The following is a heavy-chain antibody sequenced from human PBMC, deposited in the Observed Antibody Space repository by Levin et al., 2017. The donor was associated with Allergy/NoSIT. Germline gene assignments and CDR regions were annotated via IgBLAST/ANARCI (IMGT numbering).Heavy chain of an antibody. CDR2: IRSKLYGGTT. V-gene: IGHV3-49*04. Sequence: GESLKISCTASGFTFGDYAMSWVRQAPGTGLEWVGFIRSKLYGGTTEYAASVKGRFTIPRDDSKSIAYLQMNSLKTEDTAVYYCTRDYYGSGSYYKPGGYWGQGTLVTVSS. CDR1: GFTFGDYA. CDR3: TRDYYGSGSYYKPGGY. J-gene: IGHJ4*02. D-gene: IGHD3-10*01.